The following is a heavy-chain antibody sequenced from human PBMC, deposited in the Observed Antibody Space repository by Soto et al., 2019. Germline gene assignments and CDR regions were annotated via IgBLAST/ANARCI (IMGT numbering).Heavy chain of an antibody. Sequence: EVQLVESGGGLVQPGGSLRLSCAASGFTFSGYWMSWVRQAPGKGLEWVANIKQDGSEKYYVDSVKGRFTISRDNAKNSLYLQMNSLRAEDTAVYYCARNWGSGYYTSWFDPWGQGTLVTVSS. V-gene: IGHV3-7*01. D-gene: IGHD3-3*01. CDR2: IKQDGSEK. CDR1: GFTFSGYW. CDR3: ARNWGSGYYTSWFDP. J-gene: IGHJ5*02.